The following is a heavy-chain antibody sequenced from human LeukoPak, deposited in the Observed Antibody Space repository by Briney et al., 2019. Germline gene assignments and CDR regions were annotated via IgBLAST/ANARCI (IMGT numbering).Heavy chain of an antibody. D-gene: IGHD1-1*01. CDR1: GFTFSTYE. J-gene: IGHJ3*02. CDR3: ARDMEPDAFDI. CDR2: ISSRGSAI. V-gene: IGHV3-48*03. Sequence: GGSLRLSCAASGFTFSTYEMNWVRQAPGKGLEWVSYISSRGSAIYYADSVKGRFTISRDIAKTSLYLQMNSLRAEDTAIYYCARDMEPDAFDIWGQGTMVTVSS.